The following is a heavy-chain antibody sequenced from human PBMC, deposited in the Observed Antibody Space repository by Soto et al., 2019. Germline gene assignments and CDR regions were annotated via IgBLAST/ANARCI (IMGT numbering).Heavy chain of an antibody. CDR1: GGSFSGYY. CDR3: AREEYYDILTGYYVYYYGMDV. Sequence: SETLSLTCAVYGGSFSGYYWSWIRQPPGKGLEWIGEINHGGSTNYNPSLKSRVTISVDTSKNQFSLKLSSVTAADTAVYYCAREEYYDILTGYYVYYYGMDVWGQGTTVTVSS. CDR2: INHGGST. D-gene: IGHD3-9*01. J-gene: IGHJ6*02. V-gene: IGHV4-34*01.